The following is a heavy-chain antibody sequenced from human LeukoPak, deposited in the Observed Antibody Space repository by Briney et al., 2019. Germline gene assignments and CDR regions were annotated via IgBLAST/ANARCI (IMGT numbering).Heavy chain of an antibody. D-gene: IGHD3-3*01. Sequence: PSETLSLTCAVSGGSLSRYYRSCIRQPPGKGLEWIGDIYYIGSTNYHPSLKSRVTISVDTSKNQFSLKLSAVTAADTAVYYCARGEYVLRLLDVWGKGTTVTVSS. CDR1: GGSLSRYY. CDR2: IYYIGST. J-gene: IGHJ6*04. CDR3: ARGEYVLRLLDV. V-gene: IGHV4-59*01.